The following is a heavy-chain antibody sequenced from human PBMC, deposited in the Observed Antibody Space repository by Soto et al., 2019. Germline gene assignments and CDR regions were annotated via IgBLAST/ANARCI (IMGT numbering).Heavy chain of an antibody. J-gene: IGHJ3*02. Sequence: PGGSLRLSCAASGFTFSDYYMSWIRQAPGKGLEWVSYISSSGSTIYYADSVKGRFTISRDNAKNSLYLQMNSLRAEDTAVYYCASNFRPIWYPLYFDIWGQGTMVTVSS. CDR3: ASNFRPIWYPLYFDI. D-gene: IGHD6-13*01. V-gene: IGHV3-11*01. CDR2: ISSSGSTI. CDR1: GFTFSDYY.